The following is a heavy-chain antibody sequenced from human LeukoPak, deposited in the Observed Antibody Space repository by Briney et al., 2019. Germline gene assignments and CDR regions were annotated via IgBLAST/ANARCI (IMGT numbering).Heavy chain of an antibody. CDR2: MSPNSGDT. CDR3: VRTPPNWGFDY. CDR1: GYTFTSHV. J-gene: IGHJ4*02. Sequence: ASVKVSCKASGYTFTSHVINWVRQATGQGLERMGWMSPNSGDTGYAQKFQGRVTMTSDSSISTAYMELSSLRSEDTAIYYCVRTPPNWGFDYWGQGTLVTVSS. V-gene: IGHV1-8*01. D-gene: IGHD7-27*01.